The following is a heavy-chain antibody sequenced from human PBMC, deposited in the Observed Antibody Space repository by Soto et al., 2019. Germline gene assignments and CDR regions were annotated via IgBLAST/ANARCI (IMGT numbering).Heavy chain of an antibody. CDR1: GGSISSYY. V-gene: IGHV4-59*01. D-gene: IGHD4-17*01. CDR3: ARDYGDYAFDAFDI. CDR2: IYYGGST. J-gene: IGHJ3*02. Sequence: QVQLQESGPGLVKPSETLSLTCTVSGGSISSYYWSWIRQPPGKGLEWIGYIYYGGSTHYNPSLKSRVTISVDTSKNQFSLKLSSVTAADTAVYYCARDYGDYAFDAFDIWGQGTMVTVSS.